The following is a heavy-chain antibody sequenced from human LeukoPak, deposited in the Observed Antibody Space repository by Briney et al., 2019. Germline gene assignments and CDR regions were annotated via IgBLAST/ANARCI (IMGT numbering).Heavy chain of an antibody. D-gene: IGHD5-24*01. CDR2: ISYDGSNK. Sequence: GGSLRLSCAASGFTFSSYGMHWVRQAPGKGLEWVAVISYDGSNKYYSDSVTGRFTISRDNSKNTLYLQMNSLRAEDTAVYYCAKDISRWLQSCFDYWGQGTLVTVSS. V-gene: IGHV3-30*18. CDR1: GFTFSSYG. CDR3: AKDISRWLQSCFDY. J-gene: IGHJ4*02.